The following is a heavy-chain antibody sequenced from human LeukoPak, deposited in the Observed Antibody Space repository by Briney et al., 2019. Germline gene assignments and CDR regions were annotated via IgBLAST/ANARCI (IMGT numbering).Heavy chain of an antibody. CDR2: MNPNTDNR. D-gene: IGHD6-13*01. Sequence: ASVKVSCKASGYTFTSYDINWVRQSTGQGLEWMGWMNPNTDNRGYAQRFQGRLSITRSTSISTAYMELYSLTSEDTAVYYCARGRGSSSWYNFDTWGQGTLVTVSS. J-gene: IGHJ4*02. CDR3: ARGRGSSSWYNFDT. V-gene: IGHV1-8*01. CDR1: GYTFTSYD.